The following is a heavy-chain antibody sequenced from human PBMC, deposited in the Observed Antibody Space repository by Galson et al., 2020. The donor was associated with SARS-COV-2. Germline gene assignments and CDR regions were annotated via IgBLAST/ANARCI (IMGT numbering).Heavy chain of an antibody. J-gene: IGHJ4*02. Sequence: GESLKIPCEASGFTFSNYGMHWVRQPPGKGLEWVAVIAYDGGNEDYADSVKGRFSISRDNSKNTVYLYMDDLRAEDTADYYCARVGLEWQPRLYFDYWVQGTPVTVSP. D-gene: IGHD1-1*01. CDR2: IAYDGGNE. CDR3: ARVGLEWQPRLYFDY. CDR1: GFTFSNYG. V-gene: IGHV3-30*03.